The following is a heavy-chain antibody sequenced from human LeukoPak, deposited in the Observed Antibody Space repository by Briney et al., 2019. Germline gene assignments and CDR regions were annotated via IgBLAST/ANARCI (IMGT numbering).Heavy chain of an antibody. CDR3: AKTRAGNSSGRDPGWPMDY. J-gene: IGHJ4*02. CDR2: VSGSGGIT. V-gene: IGHV3-23*01. D-gene: IGHD3-22*01. CDR1: GFTFGSYA. Sequence: GGSLRLSCAASGFTFGSYAIYWVRQAPGKGLEWVSGVSGSGGITYFADSVKGRFTISRDNSKNTVYLQINSLRAEDTALYYCAKTRAGNSSGRDPGWPMDYWGQGTLVTVSS.